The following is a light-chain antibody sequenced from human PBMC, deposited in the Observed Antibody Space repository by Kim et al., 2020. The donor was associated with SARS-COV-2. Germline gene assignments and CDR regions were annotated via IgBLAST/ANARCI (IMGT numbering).Light chain of an antibody. CDR1: QTVLYNSNNKNY. V-gene: IGKV4-1*01. CDR3: QQYYSTPPS. Sequence: RATITCKSSQTVLYNSNNKNYLAWYQQKPGQAPKLLIYWASIRESGVSDRFSGSGSETDFTLTISSLQAEDVAVYYCQQYYSTPPSFGQGTKLEI. CDR2: WAS. J-gene: IGKJ2*03.